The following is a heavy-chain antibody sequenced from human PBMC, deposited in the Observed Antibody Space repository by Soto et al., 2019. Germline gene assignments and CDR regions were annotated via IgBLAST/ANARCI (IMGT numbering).Heavy chain of an antibody. J-gene: IGHJ4*02. CDR3: ARGLELLGGPYYFDY. D-gene: IGHD1-7*01. V-gene: IGHV4-30-2*01. CDR2: IYHSGST. Sequence: QLQLQESGSGLVKPSQTLSLTCAVSGGSISSGGYSSSWIRQPPGKGLEWIGYIYHSGSTYYNPSLKSRFTISVDRYKNHFSLKLSSVTAADTAVYYCARGLELLGGPYYFDYWGQGTLVTVSS. CDR1: GGSISSGGYS.